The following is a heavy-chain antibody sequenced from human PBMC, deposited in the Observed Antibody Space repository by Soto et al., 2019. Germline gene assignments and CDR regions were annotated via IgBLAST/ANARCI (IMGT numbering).Heavy chain of an antibody. V-gene: IGHV1-18*01. CDR3: ARHQGPTTSGNWFDP. CDR2: ISTYSGDT. CDR1: GYTLFTYD. Sequence: VHLVQSGVEVKTPGASVKFSCQASGYTLFTYDISWVRQAPGQGLEWMGWISTYSGDTKYAQKFQGRVTMTTDTSTTTAYLELRSLRSDDSDVYYCARHQGPTTSGNWFDPWGHGTLVTVSS. J-gene: IGHJ5*02. D-gene: IGHD5-12*01.